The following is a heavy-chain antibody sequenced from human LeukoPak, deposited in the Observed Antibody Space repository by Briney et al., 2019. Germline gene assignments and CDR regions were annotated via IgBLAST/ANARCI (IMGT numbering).Heavy chain of an antibody. CDR1: GGSISSSSYY. D-gene: IGHD2-15*01. V-gene: IGHV4-39*07. CDR2: IYYSEGT. J-gene: IGHJ4*02. CDR3: ARDRYCSGRSCYGPPDY. Sequence: SETLSLTCTVSGGSISSSSYYWGWIRQPPGKGLEWIGSIYYSEGTYYNPSLKSRVTISIDTSKNQFSLKLNSVTAADTAVYYCARDRYCSGRSCYGPPDYWGQGALLT.